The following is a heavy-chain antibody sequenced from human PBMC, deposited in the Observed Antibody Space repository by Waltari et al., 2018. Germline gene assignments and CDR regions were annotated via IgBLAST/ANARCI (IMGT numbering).Heavy chain of an antibody. J-gene: IGHJ6*02. V-gene: IGHV4-34*01. CDR1: GGSFSGYF. CDR3: ARVGDYHGSGRFGLDV. Sequence: QVQLQQWGAGLLKPSETLSLTCAVYGGSFSGYFWSWIRQSPGKGLEWIGQINRDGSNKFNPSLKMRVAMSVDTIKSQISLRLSSVTAADAAVYYCARVGDYHGSGRFGLDVWGQGTRVTVSS. CDR2: INRDGSN. D-gene: IGHD3-10*01.